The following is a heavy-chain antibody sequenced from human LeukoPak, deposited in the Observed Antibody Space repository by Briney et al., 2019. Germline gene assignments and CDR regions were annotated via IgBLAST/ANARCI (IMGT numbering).Heavy chain of an antibody. CDR3: AKGRRLAVAGAFDY. J-gene: IGHJ4*02. V-gene: IGHV3-9*01. Sequence: PGRSLRLSCAASGFTFDDYAMHWVRQAPGKGLEWVSGISWNSGSIGYADSVKGRFTISRDNAKNSLYLQMNSLRAEDTALYYCAKGRRLAVAGAFDYWGQGTLSPSPQ. CDR2: ISWNSGSI. CDR1: GFTFDDYA. D-gene: IGHD6-19*01.